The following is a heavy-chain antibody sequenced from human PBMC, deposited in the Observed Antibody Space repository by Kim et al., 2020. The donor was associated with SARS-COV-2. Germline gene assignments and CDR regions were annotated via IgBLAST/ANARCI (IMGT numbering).Heavy chain of an antibody. D-gene: IGHD3-16*01. V-gene: IGHV3-48*04. CDR2: ISSGGSSM. CDR3: ARDFNWVFDY. CDR1: GFTFSSYT. Sequence: GGSLRLSCAASGFTFSSYTMDWVRQAPGKGLEWISHISSGGSSMYYADSVKGRFMISRDNAKNSLYLQMNSLRAEDTAAYYCARDFNWVFDYWGQGALVTVS. J-gene: IGHJ4*02.